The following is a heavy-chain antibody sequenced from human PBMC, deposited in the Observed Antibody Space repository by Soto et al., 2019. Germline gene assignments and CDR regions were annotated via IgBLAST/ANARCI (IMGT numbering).Heavy chain of an antibody. D-gene: IGHD5-12*01. CDR2: INAGNGNT. CDR1: GYTFTSYA. CDR3: ARDKADGYNLYYFDY. J-gene: IGHJ4*02. Sequence: GASVKVSCKASGYTFTSYAMHWVRQAPGQRLEWMGWINAGNGNTKNSQKFQGRVTITRDTSASTAYMELSSLRSEDTAVYYCARDKADGYNLYYFDYWGQGTLVTVSS. V-gene: IGHV1-3*01.